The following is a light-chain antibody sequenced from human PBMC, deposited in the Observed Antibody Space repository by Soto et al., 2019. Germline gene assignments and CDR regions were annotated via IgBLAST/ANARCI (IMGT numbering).Light chain of an antibody. J-gene: IGLJ2*01. CDR3: SSFSSSTSPVL. V-gene: IGLV2-14*01. CDR2: EVT. Sequence: QSVLTQPASVSGSPGQSVTISCTGTTSDVGRYDYVSWYQQQPGQAPKLMIYEVTNRPSGVSNRFSGSRSGNTASLTISGLQAEDEADYYCSSFSSSTSPVLFGGGTKVTVL. CDR1: TSDVGRYDY.